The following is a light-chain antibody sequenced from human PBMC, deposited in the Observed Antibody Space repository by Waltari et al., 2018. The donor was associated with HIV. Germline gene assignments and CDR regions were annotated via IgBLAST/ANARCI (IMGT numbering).Light chain of an antibody. CDR1: STAVGGYND. CDR2: DVS. Sequence: QSALTQPRSVSGSPGPSLTISCTGTSTAVGGYNDASWYQQHPGKVPKLLIYDVSKRPSGVPDRFSGSKSGNTASLTISGLQAEDEADYYCCSYAGSYTWVFGGGTKLTVL. V-gene: IGLV2-11*01. J-gene: IGLJ3*02. CDR3: CSYAGSYTWV.